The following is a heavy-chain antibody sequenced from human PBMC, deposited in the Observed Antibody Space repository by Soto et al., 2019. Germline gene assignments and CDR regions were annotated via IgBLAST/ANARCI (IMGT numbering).Heavy chain of an antibody. D-gene: IGHD6-13*01. CDR1: GGSFSGYY. CDR2: INHSGST. Sequence: QVQLQQWGAGLLKPSETLSLTCAVYGGSFSGYYWSWIRQPPGKGLEWIGEINHSGSTNYSPSLKSRVTISVDTSKNQFSLKLSSVTAADTAVYYCARSAARVLNYFDYWGQGTLVTVSS. CDR3: ARSAARVLNYFDY. J-gene: IGHJ4*02. V-gene: IGHV4-34*01.